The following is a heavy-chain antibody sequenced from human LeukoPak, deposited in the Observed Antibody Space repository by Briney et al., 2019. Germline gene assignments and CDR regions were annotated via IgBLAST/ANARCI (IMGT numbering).Heavy chain of an antibody. CDR1: GFTFSSYS. J-gene: IGHJ6*04. CDR3: ARDKAYGAGGMDV. V-gene: IGHV3-21*01. Sequence: GGSLRLSCAASGFTFSSYSMNWVRQAPGKGLEWVSSISSSSSYIYYADSVKGRFTISRDNAKNSLYLQMNSLRAEDTAVYCCARDKAYGAGGMDVWGKGTTVTVSS. CDR2: ISSSSSYI. D-gene: IGHD4-17*01.